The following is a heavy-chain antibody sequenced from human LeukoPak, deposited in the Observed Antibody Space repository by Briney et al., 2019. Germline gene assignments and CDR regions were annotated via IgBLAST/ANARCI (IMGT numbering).Heavy chain of an antibody. J-gene: IGHJ4*02. CDR1: GYTFTNYY. CDR3: AKSHSYYFDRSGYYPDY. CDR2: INPSSSSK. Sequence: ASVKLSCKPSGYTFTNYYIHWVRQAPGPGPEWMGIINPSSSSKSYAPKFQVRVSVTRDTSTSTVYMELSRLRSEDTDMYYCAKSHSYYFDRSGYYPDYWGQGTLVTVPS. D-gene: IGHD3-22*01. V-gene: IGHV1-46*01.